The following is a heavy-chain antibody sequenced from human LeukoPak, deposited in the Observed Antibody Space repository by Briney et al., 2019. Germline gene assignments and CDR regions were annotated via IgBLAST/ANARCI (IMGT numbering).Heavy chain of an antibody. CDR2: INHSGST. Sequence: PSETLSLTCAVYGGSFSGYYWSWIRQPPGKGLEWIGEINHSGSTNYNPSLKSRVTISVDTSKNQFSLKLSSVTAADTAVYYCARDLSLNYYDSSGPFDYWGQGTLVTVSS. D-gene: IGHD3-22*01. V-gene: IGHV4-34*01. CDR3: ARDLSLNYYDSSGPFDY. CDR1: GGSFSGYY. J-gene: IGHJ4*02.